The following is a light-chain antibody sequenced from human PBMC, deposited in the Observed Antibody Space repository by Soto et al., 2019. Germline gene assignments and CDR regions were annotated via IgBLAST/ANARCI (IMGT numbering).Light chain of an antibody. Sequence: DIVMTQSPDSLAVSLGERATINCKSSQSVFYSSNNKNYLAWYQQKPGQPPKLLIYWASTRESGVPDRFSGSRSGTDFALTISSLQAEDVAVYYCQQYYTIPPWTFGQGTKVEI. CDR1: QSVFYSSNNKNY. CDR2: WAS. V-gene: IGKV4-1*01. J-gene: IGKJ1*01. CDR3: QQYYTIPPWT.